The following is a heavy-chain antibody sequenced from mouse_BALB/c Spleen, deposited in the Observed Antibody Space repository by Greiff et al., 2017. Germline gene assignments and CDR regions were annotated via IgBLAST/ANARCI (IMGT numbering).Heavy chain of an antibody. V-gene: IGHV1-69*02. J-gene: IGHJ4*01. D-gene: IGHD1-1*01. CDR1: GYTFTSYW. Sequence: QVQLQQSGAELVKPGAPVKLSCKASGYTFTSYWMNWVKQRPGRGLEWIGRIDPSDSETHYNQKFKDKATLTVDKSSSTAYIQLSSLTSEDSAVYYCARTTVVEGAMDYWGQGTSVTVSS. CDR3: ARTTVVEGAMDY. CDR2: IDPSDSET.